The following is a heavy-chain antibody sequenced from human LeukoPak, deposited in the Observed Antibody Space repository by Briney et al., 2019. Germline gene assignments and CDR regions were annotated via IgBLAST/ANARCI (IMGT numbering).Heavy chain of an antibody. CDR3: TTRVNTAMGAYFYYYGMDV. V-gene: IGHV3-15*01. CDR2: IKSKTDGGTT. J-gene: IGHJ6*02. Sequence: GGSLRLSCAAAGFTFRNAWMSWVRQAPGKGLEWVGRIKSKTDGGTTDHAAPVKGRFTISRDDSKNTLYLQMNSLKTEDTGVYYCTTRVNTAMGAYFYYYGMDVWGQGTTVTVS. CDR1: GFTFRNAW. D-gene: IGHD5-18*01.